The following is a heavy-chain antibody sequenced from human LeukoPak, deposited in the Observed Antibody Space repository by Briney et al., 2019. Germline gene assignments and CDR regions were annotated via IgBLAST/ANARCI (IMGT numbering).Heavy chain of an antibody. J-gene: IGHJ5*01. CDR1: GFTFDDYA. V-gene: IGHV3-30*09. D-gene: IGHD2-15*01. Sequence: GGSLRLSCAASGFTFDDYAMHWVRQAPGKGLEWVAWLPYDGSYNSTAASLKGRFAISKDISKNTLYLDMDSLTPEDTAVYYCAAAGLGVAHWFSSWGQGTLVIVSS. CDR3: AAAGLGVAHWFSS. CDR2: LPYDGSYN.